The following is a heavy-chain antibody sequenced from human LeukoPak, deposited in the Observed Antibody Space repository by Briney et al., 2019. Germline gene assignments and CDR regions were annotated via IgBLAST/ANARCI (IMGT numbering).Heavy chain of an antibody. D-gene: IGHD6-19*01. V-gene: IGHV4-59*08. CDR1: GVSINSHY. CDR3: ARRDAGWNYCDY. CDR2: ISDKGTT. J-gene: IGHJ4*02. Sequence: PSETLSLTCAVSGVSINSHYWSWIRQSPGRRLEWIGHISDKGTTKYNPSLKSRVIISADTSKNHLSLNLTSVLAADTAIYYCARRDAGWNYCDYWGQGILVTVSS.